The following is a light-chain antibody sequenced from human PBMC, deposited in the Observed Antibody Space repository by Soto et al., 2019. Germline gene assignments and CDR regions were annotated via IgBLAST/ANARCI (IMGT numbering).Light chain of an antibody. CDR3: AAWDDSLSAWV. CDR2: KNN. CDR1: SYNVGKNL. J-gene: IGLJ3*02. Sequence: QLVLTQPPSASGTPGQRVTISCSGGSYNVGKNLVYWYQQRPGTAPKLIIFKNNQRPSGVPDRFSGSNSGSSASLAISGLRSKDEADYFCAAWDDSLSAWVFGGGTKVTVL. V-gene: IGLV1-47*01.